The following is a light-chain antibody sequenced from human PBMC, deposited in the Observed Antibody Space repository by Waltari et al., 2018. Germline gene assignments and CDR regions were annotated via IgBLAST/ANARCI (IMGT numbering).Light chain of an antibody. CDR2: SAS. Sequence: IQMTQSPSSLSAVVGDRVTITCRASQSIGNYLNWYQQKPGKAPQLLSYSASSLQRGVPSRFSGRGSGTEFSLTISGLQPDDFATYYCQESYSSPPSTFGQGTKVDIK. CDR3: QESYSSPPST. V-gene: IGKV1-39*01. CDR1: QSIGNY. J-gene: IGKJ1*01.